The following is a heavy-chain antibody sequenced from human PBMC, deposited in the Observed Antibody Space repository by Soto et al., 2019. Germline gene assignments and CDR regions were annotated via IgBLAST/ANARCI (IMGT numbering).Heavy chain of an antibody. CDR3: AKGAGTREYTWFDS. CDR2: IGTGDNT. J-gene: IGHJ5*01. D-gene: IGHD6-6*01. CDR1: AFTFSNYA. V-gene: IGHV3-23*01. Sequence: GGSLRLSCAASAFTFSNYAMSWVRQPPGKGLEWVSAIGTGDNTYYADSVKGRFTISRDNSKDTLYLQVNSLRAEDTAVYYCAKGAGTREYTWFDSWGQGTLVTVSS.